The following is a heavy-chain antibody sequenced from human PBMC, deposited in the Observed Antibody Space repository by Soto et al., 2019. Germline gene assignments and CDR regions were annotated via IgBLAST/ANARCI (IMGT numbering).Heavy chain of an antibody. D-gene: IGHD3-22*01. J-gene: IGHJ3*01. Sequence: GGSLRLSCTAAGVTFRNYGMNWVRQAPGKGLEWVSYIGIGSSTKYYADSVKGRSTISRDNAKNSLYLQMNSLRAEDTAVYYCARDQLYYNDISGRPLNAFDVWGQGTMVTVSS. CDR3: ARDQLYYNDISGRPLNAFDV. CDR2: IGIGSSTK. V-gene: IGHV3-48*01. CDR1: GVTFRNYG.